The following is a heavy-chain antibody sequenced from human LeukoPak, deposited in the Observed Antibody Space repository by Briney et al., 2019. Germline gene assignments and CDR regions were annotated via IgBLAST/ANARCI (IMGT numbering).Heavy chain of an antibody. J-gene: IGHJ6*02. CDR3: ARGGRRGVAGMDV. V-gene: IGHV4-59*01. CDR1: GGSISSYY. D-gene: IGHD3-10*01. Sequence: SETLSLTCTVSGGSISSYYWSWIRQPPGKGLEWIGYIYYSGSTNYNPSLKSRVTISVDTSKNQFSLKLSPVTAADTAVYYCARGGRRGVAGMDVWGQGTTVTVSS. CDR2: IYYSGST.